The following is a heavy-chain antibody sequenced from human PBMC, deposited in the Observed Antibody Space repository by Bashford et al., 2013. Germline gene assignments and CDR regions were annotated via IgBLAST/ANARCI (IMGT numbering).Heavy chain of an antibody. CDR2: IYYSGST. D-gene: IGHD4-17*01. V-gene: IGHV4-31*03. J-gene: IGHJ6*03. CDR1: GGSISSGGYY. CDR3: ARDETTGYYYYMDV. Sequence: SSETLSLTCTVSGGSISSGGYYWSWIRQHPGKGLEWIGYIYYSGSTYYNPSLKSRVTISVDTSKNQFSLKLSSVTAADTAVYYCARDETTGYYYYMDVWGKGTTVTVSS.